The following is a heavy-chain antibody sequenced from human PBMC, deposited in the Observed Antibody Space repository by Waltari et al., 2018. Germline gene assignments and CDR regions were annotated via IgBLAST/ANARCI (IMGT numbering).Heavy chain of an antibody. CDR2: IYYSGST. CDR3: ASTVYYDSSGWTYYFDY. V-gene: IGHV4-39*01. D-gene: IGHD3-22*01. CDR1: GGSISSSSYY. Sequence: QLQLQESGPGLVKPSETLSLTCTVSGGSISSSSYYWGWIRLPPGKGLEWIGGIYYSGSTYYNPSLKSRVTISVDTSKNQFSRKLSSVTAADTAVYYCASTVYYDSSGWTYYFDYWGQGTLVTVSS. J-gene: IGHJ4*02.